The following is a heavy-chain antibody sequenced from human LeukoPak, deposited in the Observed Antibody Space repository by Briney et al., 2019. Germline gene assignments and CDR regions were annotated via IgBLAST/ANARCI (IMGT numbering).Heavy chain of an antibody. J-gene: IGHJ4*02. Sequence: SETLSLTCAVYGGSFSGYYWSWIRQPPGKGLEWIGEINHSGSTNYNPSLKSRVTISVDTSKNQFSLKLSSVTAADTAVYYCARELWFGEFFDYWGQGTLVTVSS. D-gene: IGHD3-10*01. CDR1: GGSFSGYY. CDR2: INHSGST. V-gene: IGHV4-34*01. CDR3: ARELWFGEFFDY.